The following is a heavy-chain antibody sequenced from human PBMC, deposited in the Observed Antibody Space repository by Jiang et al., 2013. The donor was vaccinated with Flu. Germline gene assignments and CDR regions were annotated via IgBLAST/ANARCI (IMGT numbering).Heavy chain of an antibody. D-gene: IGHD4-23*01. Sequence: GSGLVKPSETLSLTCTVSGGSISSYYWSWIRQPPGKGLEWIGYIYYSGSTNYNPSLKSRVTISVDTSKNQFSLKLSSVTAADTAVYYCATARGWYGGMAGWFDPWGQGTLVTVSS. CDR3: ATARGWYGGMAGWFDP. J-gene: IGHJ5*02. CDR2: IYYSGST. CDR1: GGSISSYY. V-gene: IGHV4-59*01.